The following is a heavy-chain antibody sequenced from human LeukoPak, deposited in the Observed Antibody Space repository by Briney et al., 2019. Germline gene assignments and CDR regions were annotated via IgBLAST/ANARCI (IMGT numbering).Heavy chain of an antibody. D-gene: IGHD1-7*01. Sequence: GGSLRLSCAASGFTFSSYSMNWVRQAPGKGLEWVSGISVSTYYTDSVKGRFTISRDNAKDTLYLQMNSLRAEDTAVYYCARAGNYRFDYWGQGTLVTVSS. V-gene: IGHV3-21*01. J-gene: IGHJ4*02. CDR3: ARAGNYRFDY. CDR1: GFTFSSYS. CDR2: ISVST.